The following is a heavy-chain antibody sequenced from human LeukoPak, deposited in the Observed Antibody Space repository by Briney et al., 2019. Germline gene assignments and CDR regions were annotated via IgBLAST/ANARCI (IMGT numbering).Heavy chain of an antibody. CDR1: GFTFSSYA. CDR3: AREERITMIVVVINYYGMDV. D-gene: IGHD3-22*01. J-gene: IGHJ6*02. V-gene: IGHV3-30-3*01. Sequence: GGSLRLSCAASGFTFSSYAMHWVRQAPGKGLEWVAVISYDGSNKYYADSVKGQFTISRDNSKNTLYLQMNSLRAEDTAVYYCAREERITMIVVVINYYGMDVWGQGTTVTVSS. CDR2: ISYDGSNK.